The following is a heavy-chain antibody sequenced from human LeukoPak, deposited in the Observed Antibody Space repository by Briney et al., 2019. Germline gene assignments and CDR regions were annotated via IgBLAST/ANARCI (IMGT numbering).Heavy chain of an antibody. CDR1: GFTFSTSS. Sequence: GGSLRLSCAASGFTFSTSSMNWVRQAPGKGLEWVSSISTSGTYIYYADSVKGRFTISRDNAKNSLYLQMSSLRAEDTAVYYCARDTVVTATQGAFDIWGQGTMVTVSS. D-gene: IGHD2-21*02. J-gene: IGHJ3*02. V-gene: IGHV3-21*06. CDR2: ISTSGTYI. CDR3: ARDTVVTATQGAFDI.